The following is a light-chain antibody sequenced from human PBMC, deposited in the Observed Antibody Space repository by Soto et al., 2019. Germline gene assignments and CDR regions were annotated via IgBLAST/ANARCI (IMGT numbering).Light chain of an antibody. CDR3: QQYGSSGT. V-gene: IGKV3-20*01. J-gene: IGKJ1*01. Sequence: EIVLTQSPATLSLSPGERGTLSCRASQSVNSNYLAWYQQKPGQAPRLLIYGASNRATGIPDRFSGSGSGTDFTLTISRLEPEDFAVYYCQQYGSSGTFGQGTKVDIK. CDR1: QSVNSNY. CDR2: GAS.